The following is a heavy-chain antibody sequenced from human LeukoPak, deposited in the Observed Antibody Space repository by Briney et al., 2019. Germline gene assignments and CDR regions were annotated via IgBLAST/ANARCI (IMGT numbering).Heavy chain of an antibody. V-gene: IGHV3-21*01. CDR3: ATQTGYYRRDSHYGMDV. D-gene: IGHD3-9*01. CDR1: GFTFSSYS. CDR2: ISSSSSYI. J-gene: IGHJ6*04. Sequence: GGSLRLSCAAPGFTFSSYSMNWVRQAPGKGLEWVSSISSSSSYIYYADSVKGRFTISRDNAKNSLYLQMNSLRAEDTAVYYCATQTGYYRRDSHYGMDVWGKGTTVTVSS.